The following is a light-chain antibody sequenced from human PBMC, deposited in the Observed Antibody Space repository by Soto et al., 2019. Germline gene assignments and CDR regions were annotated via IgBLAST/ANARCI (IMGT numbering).Light chain of an antibody. J-gene: IGLJ1*01. Sequence: QSVLTQPASVSGSPGQSITISCTGTSSDVGGFNYVSWYQQHPGKAPKLMIYDVTNRPSGVSYRFSGSKSGNTASLTISGLQAEDAADYYCNSYPSSSTYVFGTG. CDR3: NSYPSSSTYV. CDR1: SSDVGGFNY. V-gene: IGLV2-14*03. CDR2: DVT.